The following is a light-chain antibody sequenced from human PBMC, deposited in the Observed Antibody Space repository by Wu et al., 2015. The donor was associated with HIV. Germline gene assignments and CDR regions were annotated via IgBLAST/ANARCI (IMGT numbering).Light chain of an antibody. CDR1: QSVSSSY. CDR3: QQRANWPLT. J-gene: IGKJ4*01. CDR2: DAS. V-gene: IGKV3D-20*02. Sequence: EIVLTQSPGTLSLSPGERATLSCRASQSVSSSYLAWYQQKPGQAPRLLIYDASNTATGIPARFSGTGSGTDFTLTISSLEPEDFAVYYCQQRANWPLTFGGGPRWRS.